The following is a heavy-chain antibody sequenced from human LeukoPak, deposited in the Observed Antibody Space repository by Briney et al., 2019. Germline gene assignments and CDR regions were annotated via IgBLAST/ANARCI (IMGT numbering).Heavy chain of an antibody. CDR1: GGSFSGYY. J-gene: IGHJ3*02. V-gene: IGHV4-34*01. D-gene: IGHD2-2*02. CDR3: ARQDIVVVPAAIPVRLDAFDI. Sequence: SETLSLTCAVYGGSFSGYYWSWIRQPPGKGLEWIGEINHSGSTNYNPSLKSRVTISVDTSKNQFSLKLSSVTAADTAVYYCARQDIVVVPAAIPVRLDAFDIWGQGTMVTVSS. CDR2: INHSGST.